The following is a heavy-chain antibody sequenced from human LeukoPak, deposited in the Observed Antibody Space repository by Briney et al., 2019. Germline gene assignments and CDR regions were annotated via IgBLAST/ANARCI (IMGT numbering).Heavy chain of an antibody. CDR3: AREGTVLVAAAGTYFDY. V-gene: IGHV3-23*01. CDR1: GFTFSNYG. CDR2: LSSSGGST. Sequence: GALRLSCAASGFTFSNYGMNWVRQAPGKGLEWVSALSSSGGSTYYADSVKGRFTISRDNSKNTLYLQMNSLRAEDTAVYYCAREGTVLVAAAGTYFDYWGQGTLVTVSS. J-gene: IGHJ4*02. D-gene: IGHD6-13*01.